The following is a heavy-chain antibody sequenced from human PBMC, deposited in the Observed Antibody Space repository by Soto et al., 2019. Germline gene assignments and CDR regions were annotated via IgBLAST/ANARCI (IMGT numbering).Heavy chain of an antibody. CDR1: GFTFDDYT. CDR3: AKDIAGANYYYGVDV. D-gene: IGHD1-26*01. CDR2: ISWDGGST. J-gene: IGHJ6*02. V-gene: IGHV3-43*01. Sequence: GGSLRLSCAASGFTFDDYTMHWVRQAPGKGLEWVSLISWDGGSTYYADSVKGRFTISRDNSKNSLYLQMNSLRTEDTALYYCAKDIAGANYYYGVDVWGQGTTVMSP.